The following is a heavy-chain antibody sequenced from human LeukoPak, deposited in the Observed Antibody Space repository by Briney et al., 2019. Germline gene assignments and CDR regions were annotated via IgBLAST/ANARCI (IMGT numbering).Heavy chain of an antibody. V-gene: IGHV3-21*01. D-gene: IGHD1-26*01. CDR2: ISSSSSYI. CDR1: GFTFSSYS. J-gene: IGHJ4*02. CDR3: ARARGSGSNSPTKTDYYFNY. Sequence: GGSLRLSCAASGFTFSSYSMNWVRQAPGKGLEWVSSISSSSSYIYYADSVKGRFTISRDNAKNSLYLQMNSLRAEDTALYYCARARGSGSNSPTKTDYYFNYWGQGTLATVSS.